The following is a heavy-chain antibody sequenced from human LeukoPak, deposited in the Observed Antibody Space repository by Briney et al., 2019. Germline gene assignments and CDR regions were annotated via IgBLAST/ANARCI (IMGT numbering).Heavy chain of an antibody. CDR2: IYYSGST. V-gene: IGHV4-59*01. Sequence: SETLSLTCTVSGGSISSYYWSWIRQPPGKGLEWIGYIYYSGSTNYNPSLKSRVTISVDTSKNQFSLKLSSMTAADTAVYYCASYSSGWYFDYWGQGTLVTVSS. J-gene: IGHJ4*02. CDR3: ASYSSGWYFDY. D-gene: IGHD6-19*01. CDR1: GGSISSYY.